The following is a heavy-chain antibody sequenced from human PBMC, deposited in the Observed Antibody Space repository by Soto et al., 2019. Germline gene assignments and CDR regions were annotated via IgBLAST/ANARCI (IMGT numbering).Heavy chain of an antibody. V-gene: IGHV4-34*01. CDR3: ARDPVRWSGTFDY. CDR2: INHSGST. J-gene: IGHJ4*02. Sequence: SETLSLTCAVYGGSFSGYYWSWIRQPPGKGLEWIGEINHSGSTNYNPSLKSRVTISVDTSKNQFSLQLNSVTPEDTAVYYCARDPVRWSGTFDYWGQGTLVTVSS. D-gene: IGHD3-3*01. CDR1: GGSFSGYY.